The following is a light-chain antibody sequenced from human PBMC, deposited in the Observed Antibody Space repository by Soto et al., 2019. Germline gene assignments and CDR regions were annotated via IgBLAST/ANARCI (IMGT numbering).Light chain of an antibody. CDR2: AAS. V-gene: IGKV3-20*01. CDR1: QSVNSRY. J-gene: IGKJ2*01. Sequence: EIVFTQSPGTLSLSPGERATLSCRASQSVNSRYLAWYRQKPGQAPSLLIYAASNRPTGIPDRFSGSESGTDFTLTISRLETEDFAVYDCLRYGASPPAYTLGHRTKLEI. CDR3: LRYGASPPAYT.